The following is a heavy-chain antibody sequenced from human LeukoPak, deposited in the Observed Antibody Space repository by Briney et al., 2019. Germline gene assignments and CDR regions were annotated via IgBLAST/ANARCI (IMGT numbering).Heavy chain of an antibody. J-gene: IGHJ6*02. V-gene: IGHV3-7*01. D-gene: IGHD2-2*01. CDR2: IKQDGGEK. CDR3: ARVGVPAALRASYYYYYGMDV. CDR1: GFTFSSYW. Sequence: GGSLRLSCEASGFTFSSYWMSWVRQAPGKVLEWVATIKQDGGEKYYVDSVKGRFTISRDNAKNSLYLQMNSLRAEDTAVYYCARVGVPAALRASYYYYYGMDVWGQGTTVTVSS.